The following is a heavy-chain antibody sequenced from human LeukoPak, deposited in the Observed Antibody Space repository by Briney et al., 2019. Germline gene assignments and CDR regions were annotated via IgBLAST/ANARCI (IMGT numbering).Heavy chain of an antibody. CDR2: IRSSGDNT. V-gene: IGHV3-23*01. CDR1: GFTFSSYA. J-gene: IGHJ4*02. D-gene: IGHD1-26*01. Sequence: GGSLRLSCAASGFTFSSYAMNWVRQAPGKGLEWVSSIRSSGDNTYYADSVKGRFTISRDNSKNTVYLQMNSLRAEDTAVYYCAKDHSGSLYRHAFWGQGTLVTVSS. CDR3: AKDHSGSLYRHAF.